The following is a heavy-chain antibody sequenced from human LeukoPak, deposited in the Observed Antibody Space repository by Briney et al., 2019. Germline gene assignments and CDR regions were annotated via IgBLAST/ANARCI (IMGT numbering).Heavy chain of an antibody. CDR2: INPNSGGT. CDR1: GYTFTGYY. D-gene: IGHD2-15*01. J-gene: IGHJ4*02. Sequence: ASVKVSCKASGYTFTGYYMHWVRQAPGQGLEWMGRINPNSGGTNYAQKFQGRVTMTRDTSISTAYMELSRLRSDDTAVYYCARDFSSSYCSGGSCYPGDYWGQGTLVTVSS. V-gene: IGHV1-2*06. CDR3: ARDFSSSYCSGGSCYPGDY.